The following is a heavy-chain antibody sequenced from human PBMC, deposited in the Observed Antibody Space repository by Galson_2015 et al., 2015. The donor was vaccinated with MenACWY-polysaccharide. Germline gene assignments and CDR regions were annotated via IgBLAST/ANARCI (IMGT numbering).Heavy chain of an antibody. CDR2: TYYRSKWYH. CDR3: ARACPPYSRTWYECFDY. Sequence: CAISGDSVSSNSAAWNWIRQSPSRGLEWLGRTYYRSKWYHDYPVSVKSRITINPDTSKNQFSLQLNSVTPDDTALYYCARACPPYSRTWYECFDYWDQGTLVALSS. V-gene: IGHV6-1*01. CDR1: GDSVSSNSAA. J-gene: IGHJ4*02. D-gene: IGHD6-13*01.